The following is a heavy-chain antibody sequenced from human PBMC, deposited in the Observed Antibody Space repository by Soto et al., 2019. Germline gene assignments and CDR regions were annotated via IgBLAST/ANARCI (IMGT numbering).Heavy chain of an antibody. D-gene: IGHD5-12*01. Sequence: GSLRLSCAASGFTFSSYAMSWVRQAPGKGLEWVSAISGSGGSTYYADSVKGRFTISRDNSKNTLYLQMNSLRAEDTAVYYCAKEVGVATIGEGYYYYGMDVWGQGTTVTVSS. V-gene: IGHV3-23*01. CDR2: ISGSGGST. J-gene: IGHJ6*02. CDR1: GFTFSSYA. CDR3: AKEVGVATIGEGYYYYGMDV.